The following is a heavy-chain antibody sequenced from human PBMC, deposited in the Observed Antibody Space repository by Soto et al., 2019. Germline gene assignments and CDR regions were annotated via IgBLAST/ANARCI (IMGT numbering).Heavy chain of an antibody. Sequence: GGSLRLSCAASGFTFSSYAMHWVRQAPGKGLEWVAVISYDGSNKYYADSVKGRFTTSRDNSKNTLYLQMNSLRAEDTAVYYCARDSTVTTFRLLDYWGQGTLVTVSS. CDR3: ARDSTVTTFRLLDY. J-gene: IGHJ4*02. D-gene: IGHD4-17*01. CDR2: ISYDGSNK. V-gene: IGHV3-30-3*01. CDR1: GFTFSSYA.